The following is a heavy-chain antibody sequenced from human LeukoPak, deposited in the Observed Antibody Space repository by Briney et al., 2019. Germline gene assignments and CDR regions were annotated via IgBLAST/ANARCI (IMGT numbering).Heavy chain of an antibody. V-gene: IGHV4-39*01. CDR2: IDYTGST. CDR3: ARQKRDVVVIAATYLWFDA. Sequence: PSETLSLTCSVSGSSISNTAFYWGWIRQPPGKGLEWIGSIDYTGSTYRNPPLRSRLTISVDTSKNQFSLQLNSVTAADTAVYYCARQKRDVVVIAATYLWFDAWGRGTLVSVSS. J-gene: IGHJ5*02. D-gene: IGHD2-15*01. CDR1: GSSISNTAFY.